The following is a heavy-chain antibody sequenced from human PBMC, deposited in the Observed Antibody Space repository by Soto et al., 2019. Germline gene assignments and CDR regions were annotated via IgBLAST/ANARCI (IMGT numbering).Heavy chain of an antibody. J-gene: IGHJ5*02. D-gene: IGHD3-9*01. V-gene: IGHV4-4*02. CDR2: IHDGGTT. CDR3: AGQWAAGYGAFDP. Sequence: QVKLQESGPGLVKPSGTLSLTCAVSGGSINSNRWWTWVRQAPGKGLEWIGEIHDGGTTNYNLSLKSRVTLSIDESKNQFSLDMKSVSAADTAVYYRAGQWAAGYGAFDPWGQGILVTVSS. CDR1: GGSINSNRW.